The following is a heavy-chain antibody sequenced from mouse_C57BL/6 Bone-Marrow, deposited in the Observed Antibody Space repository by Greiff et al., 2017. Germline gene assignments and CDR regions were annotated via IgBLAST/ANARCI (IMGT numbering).Heavy chain of an antibody. J-gene: IGHJ2*01. D-gene: IGHD2-3*01. CDR1: GYTFTDYE. V-gene: IGHV1-15*01. CDR2: IDPETGGT. Sequence: QVQLKESGAELVRPGASVTLSCKASGYTFTDYEMHWVKQTPVHGLEWIGAIDPETGGTAYNQKFKGKAILTADKSSSTAYMELRSLTSEDSAVYYGTRRRLLDLDYWGRGTALTVTA. CDR3: TRRRLLDLDY.